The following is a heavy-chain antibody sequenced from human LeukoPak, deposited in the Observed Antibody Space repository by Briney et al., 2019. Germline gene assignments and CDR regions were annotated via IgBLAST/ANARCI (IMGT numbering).Heavy chain of an antibody. CDR3: ARDHGIAVAGSYFDY. J-gene: IGHJ4*02. V-gene: IGHV4-4*07. D-gene: IGHD6-19*01. CDR1: GGSISSYY. Sequence: SETLSLTCTVSGGSISSYYWSWIRQPAGKGLEWIGRIYTSGSTNYNPSLKSRVTMSVDTSKNQFSLKLSSVTAADTAVYYCARDHGIAVAGSYFDYWGQGTLVTVSS. CDR2: IYTSGST.